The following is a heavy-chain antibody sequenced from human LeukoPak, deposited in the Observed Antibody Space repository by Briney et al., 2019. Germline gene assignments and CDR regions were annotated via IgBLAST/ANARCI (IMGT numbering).Heavy chain of an antibody. J-gene: IGHJ6*02. V-gene: IGHV4-59*01. CDR3: ARAFPNFDWLLSGHYYYYYGMDV. D-gene: IGHD3-9*01. CDR1: GGSISSYY. Sequence: SETLSLTCTVSGGSISSYYWSWIRQPPGKGLEWIGYIYYSGSTNYNPSLKSRVTISVDTSKNQFSLKPSSVTAADTAVYYCARAFPNFDWLLSGHYYYYYGMDVWGQGTTVTVSS. CDR2: IYYSGST.